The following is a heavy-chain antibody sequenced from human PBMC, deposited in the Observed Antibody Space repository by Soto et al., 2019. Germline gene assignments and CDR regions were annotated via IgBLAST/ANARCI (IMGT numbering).Heavy chain of an antibody. D-gene: IGHD2-15*01. J-gene: IGHJ6*02. CDR1: GFTFSSYA. V-gene: IGHV3-30-3*01. CDR2: ISYDGSNK. Sequence: GGSLRLSCAASGFTFSSYAMHWVRQAPGKGLEWVAVISYDGSNKYYADSVKGRFTISRDNSKNTLYLQMNSLRAEDTAVYYCARDALYCSGGSCYSDYYYYGMDVWGQGTTVTVSS. CDR3: ARDALYCSGGSCYSDYYYYGMDV.